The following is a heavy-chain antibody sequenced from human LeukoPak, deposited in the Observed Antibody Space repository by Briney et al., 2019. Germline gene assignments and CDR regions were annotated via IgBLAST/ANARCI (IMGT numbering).Heavy chain of an antibody. CDR3: ARSRRYCSSTSCYVDAFDI. D-gene: IGHD2-2*01. J-gene: IGHJ3*02. Sequence: SETLSLTCTVSGGSISSGGYYWSRIRQPPGKGLEWIGYIYHSGSTYYNPSLKSRVTISVDRSKNQFSLKLSSVTAADTAVYYCARSRRYCSSTSCYVDAFDIWGQGTMVTVSS. CDR1: GGSISSGGYY. CDR2: IYHSGST. V-gene: IGHV4-30-2*01.